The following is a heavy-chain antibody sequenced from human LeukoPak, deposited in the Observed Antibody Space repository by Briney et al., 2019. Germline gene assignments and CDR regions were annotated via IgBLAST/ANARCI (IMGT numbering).Heavy chain of an antibody. CDR1: GFTFSSYG. D-gene: IGHD6-19*01. Sequence: PGGSLRLSCAASGFTFSSYGMHWVRQAPGKGLEWVAVISYDGSNKFYGDSVKGRFTISRDNSKNTVYLQMNGLRAEDTAVYNCAKDPIAVAGIFDYWGQGTLVTVSS. CDR3: AKDPIAVAGIFDY. V-gene: IGHV3-30*18. J-gene: IGHJ4*02. CDR2: ISYDGSNK.